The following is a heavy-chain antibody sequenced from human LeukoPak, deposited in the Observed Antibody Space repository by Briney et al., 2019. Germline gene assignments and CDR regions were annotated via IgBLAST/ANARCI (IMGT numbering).Heavy chain of an antibody. J-gene: IGHJ4*02. CDR3: ARDGEWEPTGYFDY. CDR2: ISSGGGTI. D-gene: IGHD1-26*01. V-gene: IGHV3-48*02. CDR1: GFTFSSYS. Sequence: GGSLRLSCAASGFTFSSYSMNWVRQAPGKGLEWVSYISSGGGTIHYADSVEGRFTISRDNAKNSLYLQMNSLRDEDTAVYYCARDGEWEPTGYFDYWGQGTLVTVSS.